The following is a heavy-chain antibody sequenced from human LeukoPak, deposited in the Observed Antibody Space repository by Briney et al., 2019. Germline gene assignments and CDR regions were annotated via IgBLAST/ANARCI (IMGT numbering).Heavy chain of an antibody. Sequence: GSLRLSCAASGFTVSSNYMTWVRQAPGKGLEWISVIYRGGSTYYADSVKGRFTVSRDNSKNTLYLQTNSLRAEDTAVYYCARGDLRSWGTPRRGSFDIWGQGTMVTVSS. CDR2: IYRGGST. D-gene: IGHD1-26*01. V-gene: IGHV3-66*01. CDR1: GFTVSSNY. J-gene: IGHJ3*02. CDR3: ARGDLRSWGTPRRGSFDI.